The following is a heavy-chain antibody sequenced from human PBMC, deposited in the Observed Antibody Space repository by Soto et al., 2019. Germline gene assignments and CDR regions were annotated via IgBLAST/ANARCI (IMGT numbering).Heavy chain of an antibody. CDR2: ISFDGGKK. J-gene: IGHJ6*02. D-gene: IGHD2-2*02. Sequence: PXVCLRLACAASGLTFNYYDTQWVRQAPGKGLEWVAVISFDGGKKYYADSVRGRFTISRDNSNNTVFLQMNSLRGEDTAVYYCAREGGAEAAIGHYYYGMDVWGQGTTVTVSS. V-gene: IGHV3-30-3*01. CDR3: AREGGAEAAIGHYYYGMDV. CDR1: GLTFNYYD.